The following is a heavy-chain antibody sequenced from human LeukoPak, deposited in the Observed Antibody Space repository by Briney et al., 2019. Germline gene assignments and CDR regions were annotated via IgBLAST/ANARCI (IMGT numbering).Heavy chain of an antibody. D-gene: IGHD6-19*01. V-gene: IGHV1-18*01. CDR2: ISAYNGNT. Sequence: ASVKVSCKASGYTFTSYGISWVRQAPGQGLEWMGWISAYNGNTNYAQKLQGRVTMTTDTSTSTAYMELRSLRSDDTAVYYCARVVRGWYVSLERDDRTTSSSDFDYWGQGTLVTVSS. CDR1: GYTFTSYG. J-gene: IGHJ4*02. CDR3: ARVVRGWYVSLERDDRTTSSSDFDY.